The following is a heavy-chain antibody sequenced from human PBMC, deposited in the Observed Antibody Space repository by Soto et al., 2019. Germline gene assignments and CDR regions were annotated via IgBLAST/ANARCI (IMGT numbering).Heavy chain of an antibody. D-gene: IGHD1-26*01. CDR1: GGSISSYY. J-gene: IGHJ6*02. Sequence: SETLSLTCTVSGGSISSYYWSWIRQPPGKGLEWIGYIYYSGSTNYNPSLKSRVTISVDTSKNQFSLKLSSVTAADTAVYYCARDRISWAQDYYGMDVWGQGTTVTVSS. CDR2: IYYSGST. CDR3: ARDRISWAQDYYGMDV. V-gene: IGHV4-59*01.